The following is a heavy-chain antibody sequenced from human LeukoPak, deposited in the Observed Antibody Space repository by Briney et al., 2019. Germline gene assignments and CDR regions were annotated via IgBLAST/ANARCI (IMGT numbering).Heavy chain of an antibody. D-gene: IGHD6-13*01. V-gene: IGHV4-34*01. CDR3: ARRGRIAAAGYFDY. J-gene: IGHJ4*02. Sequence: SQTLCLTCAVYVGSFSGYYWSWIPGPPGKGLEWSGEINHSGSTNSNPSLKSRVTISVDTSKNQFSLKLSSVTAADTAVYHCARRGRIAAAGYFDYWGQGTLVTVSS. CDR2: INHSGST. CDR1: VGSFSGYY.